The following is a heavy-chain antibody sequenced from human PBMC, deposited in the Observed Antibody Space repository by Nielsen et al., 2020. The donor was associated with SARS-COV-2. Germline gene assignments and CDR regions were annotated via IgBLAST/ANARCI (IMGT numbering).Heavy chain of an antibody. D-gene: IGHD2-21*01. Sequence: ASVKVSCKVSGGALTLFSMHWVRQAPGKGLEWMGGFDPEDGETIYAQKFQGRVTMTEDTSTDTAYMELSSLRSEDTAVYYCARGLDCAGYDGYKCRGLLFDFWGQGTLVTVSS. CDR1: GGALTLFS. CDR3: ARGLDCAGYDGYKCRGLLFDF. CDR2: FDPEDGET. V-gene: IGHV1-24*01. J-gene: IGHJ4*02.